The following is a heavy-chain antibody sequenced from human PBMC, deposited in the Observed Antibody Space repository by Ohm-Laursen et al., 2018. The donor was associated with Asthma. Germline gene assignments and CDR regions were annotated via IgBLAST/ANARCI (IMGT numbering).Heavy chain of an antibody. CDR1: GDSVSSGTHY. V-gene: IGHV4-61*01. D-gene: IGHD1-1*01. J-gene: IGHJ4*02. Sequence: GTLFLTCTVSGDSVSSGTHYWSWIRQPPGKGLEWIGYVSYSGSTNYNPSLKSRVTISADTSKNQFSLRLSSVTAADTAVYYCAREALGTEDWGQGTLVTVSS. CDR3: AREALGTED. CDR2: VSYSGST.